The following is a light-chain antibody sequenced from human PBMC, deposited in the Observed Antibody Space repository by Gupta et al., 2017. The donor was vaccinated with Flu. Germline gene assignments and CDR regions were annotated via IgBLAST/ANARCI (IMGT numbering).Light chain of an antibody. V-gene: IGLV1-51*01. CDR1: SSNIGNNY. CDR2: DNY. CDR3: GTWDSSLSAVV. J-gene: IGLJ2*01. Sequence: QSVLTQPPSMSAAPGQWVTISCSGSSSNIGNNYLSWYQQLPGTAPKLLIYDNYKRPSGIPDRFSGSKSGTSATLDITGLQTGDEADYYCGTWDSSLSAVVFGGGTKLTVL.